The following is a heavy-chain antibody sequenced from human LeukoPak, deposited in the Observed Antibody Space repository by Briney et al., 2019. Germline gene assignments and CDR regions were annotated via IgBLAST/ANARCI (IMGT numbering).Heavy chain of an antibody. V-gene: IGHV3-48*03. Sequence: GGSLRLSCAASGFTFSSSEMNWVRQAPGKGLERVSYISSSGSTIYYADSVKGRFTISRDNAKNSLYLQMNSLRAEDTAVYYCARDGRGYSSSWFDYWGQGTLVTVSS. CDR3: ARDGRGYSSSWFDY. CDR2: ISSSGSTI. CDR1: GFTFSSSE. J-gene: IGHJ4*02. D-gene: IGHD6-13*01.